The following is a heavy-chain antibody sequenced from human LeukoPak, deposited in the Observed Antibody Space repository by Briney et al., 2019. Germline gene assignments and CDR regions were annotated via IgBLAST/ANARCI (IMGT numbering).Heavy chain of an antibody. CDR2: IIPIFGTA. D-gene: IGHD3-3*01. J-gene: IGHJ6*02. V-gene: IGHV1-69*13. CDR3: ARSITIFGVVISRYYGMDV. Sequence: SVKVSCKASGGTFSSYAISWVRQAPGQGLEWMGGIIPIFGTANYAQKFQGRVTITADESTSTACMELSSLRSEDTAVYYCARSITIFGVVISRYYGMDVWGQGTTVTVSS. CDR1: GGTFSSYA.